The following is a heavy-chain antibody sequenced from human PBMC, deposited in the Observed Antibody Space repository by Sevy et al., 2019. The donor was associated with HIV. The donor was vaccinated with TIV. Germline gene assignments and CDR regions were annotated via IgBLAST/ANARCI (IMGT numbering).Heavy chain of an antibody. Sequence: GESLKISCKASGYTFTRYWIGWVRQMPGKGLEWMDIIYPGDSTTRYSPSFQGQVTISADKSISTAYLQWSSLKASDTAMFYCARLVARSGYYTPTYYFDSWGQGTLVTVSS. J-gene: IGHJ4*02. CDR3: ARLVARSGYYTPTYYFDS. V-gene: IGHV5-51*01. CDR2: IYPGDSTT. D-gene: IGHD3-22*01. CDR1: GYTFTRYW.